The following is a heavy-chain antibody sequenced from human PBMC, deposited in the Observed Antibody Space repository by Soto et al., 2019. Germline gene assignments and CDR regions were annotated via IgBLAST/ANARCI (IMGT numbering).Heavy chain of an antibody. CDR3: ARDGQRWLQAYYFDY. CDR1: GGTFSSYA. Sequence: SVKVSCKASGGTFSSYAISWVRQAPGQGLEWMGGIIPIFGTANYAQKFQGRVTITADESTSTAYMELSSLRSEDTAVYYCARDGQRWLQAYYFDYWGQGTLVTVSS. CDR2: IIPIFGTA. D-gene: IGHD5-12*01. J-gene: IGHJ4*02. V-gene: IGHV1-69*13.